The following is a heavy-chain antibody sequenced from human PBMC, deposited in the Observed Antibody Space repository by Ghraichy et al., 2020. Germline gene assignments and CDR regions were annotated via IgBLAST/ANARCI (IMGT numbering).Heavy chain of an antibody. Sequence: LSLTCVGSGFTFSSYSMNWVRQSPGKGLEWVSYITSSSRTRSYADSVKGRFTISRDNAQNSLYLQMNSLRDEDTAVYYCARGSKVVRFYYYDGMDVWGRGTTVTVSS. CDR1: GFTFSSYS. V-gene: IGHV3-48*02. CDR3: ARGSKVVRFYYYDGMDV. D-gene: IGHD4-23*01. CDR2: ITSSSRTR. J-gene: IGHJ6*02.